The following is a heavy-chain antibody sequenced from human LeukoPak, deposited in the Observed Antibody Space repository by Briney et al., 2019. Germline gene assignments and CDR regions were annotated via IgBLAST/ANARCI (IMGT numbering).Heavy chain of an antibody. CDR1: GYSISSGYY. D-gene: IGHD3-22*01. CDR3: ARLYYDSSGYYPTDYYFDY. V-gene: IGHV4-38-2*02. J-gene: IGHJ4*02. CDR2: IYYSGST. Sequence: SETLSLTCTVSGYSISSGYYWGWIRQPPGKGLEWIGSIYYSGSTYYNPSLKGRVTISVDTSKNQFSLKLSSVTAADTAVYYCARLYYDSSGYYPTDYYFDYWGQGTLVTVSS.